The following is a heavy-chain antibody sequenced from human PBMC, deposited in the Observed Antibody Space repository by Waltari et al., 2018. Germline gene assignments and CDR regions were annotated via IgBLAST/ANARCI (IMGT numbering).Heavy chain of an antibody. CDR3: ARRDHFGSPY. CDR1: DGSFSSSKDY. Sequence: QLHLQESGPGLVKPSETLALTCSVSDDSDGSFSSSKDYWVWIRQPPGKGLEWVGSIYYGGSTYYNPSLKSRVTVSADTSKNQFSLRLTSVTAADTAIYYCARRDHFGSPYWGQGTLVTVSS. J-gene: IGHJ4*02. V-gene: IGHV4-39*01. D-gene: IGHD3-10*01. CDR2: IYYGGST.